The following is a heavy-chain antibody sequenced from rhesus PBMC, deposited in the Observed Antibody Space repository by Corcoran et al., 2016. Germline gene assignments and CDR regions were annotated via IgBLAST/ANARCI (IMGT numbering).Heavy chain of an antibody. CDR1: GYSISSGYG. V-gene: IGHV4-127*01. J-gene: IGHJ4*01. CDR2: ISYCGSS. Sequence: QVQLQESGPGLVKPSETLSLTCAVSGYSISSGYGWSWIRQPPGRGLGGIGYISYCGSSHYPPSFKSRVTISIDQSKNPFSLRLSSVTAADTAVYYCARVSPAAGAFDYWGQGVLVTVSS. D-gene: IGHD6-31*01. CDR3: ARVSPAAGAFDY.